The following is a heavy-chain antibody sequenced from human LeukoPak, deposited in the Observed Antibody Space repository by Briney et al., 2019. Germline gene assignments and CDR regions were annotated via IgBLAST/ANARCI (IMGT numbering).Heavy chain of an antibody. CDR3: ARLETNYYYYYMDV. CDR1: GYSISSGYY. CDR2: IYHSGST. D-gene: IGHD1-14*01. V-gene: IGHV4-38-2*02. J-gene: IGHJ6*03. Sequence: PSETLSLTCTVSGYSISSGYYWGWIRQPPGKGLEWIGSIYHSGSTYYNPSLKSRVTISVDTSKNQFSLKLSSVTAADTAVYYCARLETNYYYYYMDVWGKGTTVTISS.